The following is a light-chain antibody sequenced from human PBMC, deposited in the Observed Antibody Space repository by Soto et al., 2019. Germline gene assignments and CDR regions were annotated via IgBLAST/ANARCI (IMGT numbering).Light chain of an antibody. J-gene: IGKJ4*01. CDR1: QSVSNSH. CDR2: GVS. V-gene: IGKV3-20*01. CDR3: QPYDKSPRP. Sequence: EIVLTQSPGTLALSPGERATLSCRASQSVSNSHLAWHQQKPGQAPRLLIFGVSSRAAGIPDRFSGSGSGTDFTLTISRLEPEDYAVYYCQPYDKSPRPVGGGTKVDSK.